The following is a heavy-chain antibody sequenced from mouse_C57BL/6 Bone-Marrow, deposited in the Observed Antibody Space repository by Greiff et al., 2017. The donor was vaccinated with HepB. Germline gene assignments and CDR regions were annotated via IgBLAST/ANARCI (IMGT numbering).Heavy chain of an antibody. CDR2: IYPGNSDT. J-gene: IGHJ2*01. CDR3: TRKEDYGNYYFDY. D-gene: IGHD2-1*01. CDR1: GYTFTSYW. Sequence: VQLQQSGPVLARPGASVKMSCKTSGYTFTSYWMHWVKQRPGQGLEWIGAIYPGNSDTSYNQKFKGKAKLTAVTSASTAYMELSSLTNEDSAVYYCTRKEDYGNYYFDYWGQGTTLTVSS. V-gene: IGHV1-5*01.